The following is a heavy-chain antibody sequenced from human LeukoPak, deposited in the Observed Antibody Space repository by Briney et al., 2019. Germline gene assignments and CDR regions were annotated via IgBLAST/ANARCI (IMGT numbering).Heavy chain of an antibody. Sequence: SETLSLTRTVSGGSLSRYYWSWIRQPPGKGLEWIGYILYSGTTNSNPSLKSRVTISVDTSKNQISLKLSSVTAADTAVYYCARMGGYSGYATHWGQGTLVTVSS. CDR2: ILYSGTT. CDR1: GGSLSRYY. D-gene: IGHD5-12*01. V-gene: IGHV4-59*08. CDR3: ARMGGYSGYATH. J-gene: IGHJ4*02.